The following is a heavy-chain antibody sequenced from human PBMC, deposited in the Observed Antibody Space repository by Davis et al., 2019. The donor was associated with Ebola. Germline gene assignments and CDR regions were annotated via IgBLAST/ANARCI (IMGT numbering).Heavy chain of an antibody. J-gene: IGHJ3*02. V-gene: IGHV3-23*01. D-gene: IGHD3-3*01. Sequence: GESLKISCAASGFTFSSYAMSWVRQAPGKGLEWVSAISGSGGSTYYADSVKGRFTISRDNSKNTLYLQMNSLRAEDTAVYYCANDPASVVLRFLEWSRGDAFDIWGQGTMVTVSS. CDR3: ANDPASVVLRFLEWSRGDAFDI. CDR2: ISGSGGST. CDR1: GFTFSSYA.